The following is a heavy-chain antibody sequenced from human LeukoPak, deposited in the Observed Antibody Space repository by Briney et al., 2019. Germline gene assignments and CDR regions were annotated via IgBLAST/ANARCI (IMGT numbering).Heavy chain of an antibody. CDR1: GFTFSSYS. CDR2: ISSSSSYI. Sequence: GGSLRLSCAACGFTFSSYSMNWVRQAPGKGLEWVSSISSSSSYIYYADSVKGRFTISRDNAKNSLYLQMNSLRAEDTAVYYCARGWGAAAATPRGYWGQGTLVTVSS. J-gene: IGHJ4*02. CDR3: ARGWGAAAATPRGY. D-gene: IGHD6-13*01. V-gene: IGHV3-21*01.